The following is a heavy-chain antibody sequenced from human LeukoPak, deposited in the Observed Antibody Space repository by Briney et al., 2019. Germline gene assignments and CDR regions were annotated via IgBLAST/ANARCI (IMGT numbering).Heavy chain of an antibody. CDR1: GFTFSDYY. Sequence: PGGSLRLSCAASGFTFSDYYMSWIRQAPGKGLEWVSYISSSGSTTYYADFVKGRFTISRDNAKNSLYLQMNSLRAEDTAVYYCARAHYYGSGNVGYWGQGTLVTVSS. CDR3: ARAHYYGSGNVGY. J-gene: IGHJ4*02. D-gene: IGHD3-10*01. V-gene: IGHV3-11*01. CDR2: ISSSGSTT.